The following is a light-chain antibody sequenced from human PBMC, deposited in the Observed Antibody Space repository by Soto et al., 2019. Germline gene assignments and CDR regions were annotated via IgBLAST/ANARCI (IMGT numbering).Light chain of an antibody. V-gene: IGKV1-9*01. CDR2: AAS. Sequence: IPLTQSPSSLSASIGDRVTITCRASQGINSYLAWYQQKPGKAPKLLIYAASTLQSGVPSRFNGSGSGTDFTLTINSLQPEDLATYYCQQLNDYPPFTFGPGTKVDIK. J-gene: IGKJ3*01. CDR1: QGINSY. CDR3: QQLNDYPPFT.